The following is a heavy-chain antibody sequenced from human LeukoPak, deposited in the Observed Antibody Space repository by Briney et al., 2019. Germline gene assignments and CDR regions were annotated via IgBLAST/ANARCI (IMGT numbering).Heavy chain of an antibody. D-gene: IGHD5-12*01. CDR2: IYYSGST. V-gene: IGHV4-59*01. J-gene: IGHJ4*02. CDR3: ARSGGYGIVDY. CDR1: GGSFSGYY. Sequence: SETLSLTCAVYGGSFSGYYWSWIRQPPGKGLEWIGYIYYSGSTNYNPSLKSRVTISVDTSKNQFSLKLSSVTAADTAVYYCARSGGYGIVDYWGQGTLVTVSS.